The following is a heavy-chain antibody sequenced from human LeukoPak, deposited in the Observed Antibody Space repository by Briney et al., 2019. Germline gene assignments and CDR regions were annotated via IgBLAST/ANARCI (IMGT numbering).Heavy chain of an antibody. D-gene: IGHD2-8*01. CDR3: ARVGGEGIVLMVYAIFAFDI. CDR1: GYTFTSYG. Sequence: GASVKVSCKASGYTFTSYGISWVRQAPGQGLEWMGWISAYNGNTDYAQKLQGRVTMTTDTSTSTAYMELRSLRSDDTAVYYCARVGGEGIVLMVYAIFAFDIWGQGTMVTVSS. V-gene: IGHV1-18*01. CDR2: ISAYNGNT. J-gene: IGHJ3*02.